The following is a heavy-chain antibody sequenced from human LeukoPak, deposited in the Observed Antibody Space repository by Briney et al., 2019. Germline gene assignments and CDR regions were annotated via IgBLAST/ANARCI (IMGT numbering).Heavy chain of an antibody. V-gene: IGHV3-23*01. J-gene: IGHJ5*02. CDR3: AKEAMYYDNSGSNWFDP. D-gene: IGHD3-22*01. CDR2: ISGSGGST. Sequence: PGGSLRLSCGASGFIFSTYGMSWVRQAPGKGLEWVSGISGSGGSTHYADSVKGRFTISRDRSKNTLYLQMNSLRAEDTAMYYCAKEAMYYDNSGSNWFDPWGQGTLVTVSS. CDR1: GFIFSTYG.